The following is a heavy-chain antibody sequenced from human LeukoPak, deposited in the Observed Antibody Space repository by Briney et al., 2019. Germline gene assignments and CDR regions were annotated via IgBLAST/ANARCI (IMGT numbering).Heavy chain of an antibody. J-gene: IGHJ6*03. Sequence: SETLSLTCTVSGGSISSYYWGWIRQPPGKGLEWIGSIYHSGSTYYNLSLKSRVTISVDTSKNQFSLKLSSVTAADTAVYYCARVGVSYNWNDKYYYYYMDVWGKGTTVAVSS. CDR2: IYHSGST. V-gene: IGHV4-38-2*02. CDR1: GGSISSYY. CDR3: ARVGVSYNWNDKYYYYYMDV. D-gene: IGHD1-20*01.